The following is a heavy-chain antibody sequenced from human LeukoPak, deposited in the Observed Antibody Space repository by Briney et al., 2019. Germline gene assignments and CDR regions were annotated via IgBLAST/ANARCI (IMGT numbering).Heavy chain of an antibody. V-gene: IGHV3-30*04. J-gene: IGHJ4*02. D-gene: IGHD2-15*01. CDR2: ISYDGSNK. Sequence: GRSLRLSCAASGLNFSSFAMDWVRQAPGKGLEWVAVISYDGSNKYYADSVKGRFTISRDNSKNTLYLQMNSLRAEDTAVYYCAKASIVVVVAATPVEYYDYWGQGTLVTVSS. CDR1: GLNFSSFA. CDR3: AKASIVVVVAATPVEYYDY.